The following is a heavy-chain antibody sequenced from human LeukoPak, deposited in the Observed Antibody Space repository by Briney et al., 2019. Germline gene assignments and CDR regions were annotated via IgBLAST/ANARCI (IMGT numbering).Heavy chain of an antibody. CDR1: GGSFSGYY. J-gene: IGHJ4*02. Sequence: PSETLSLTCAVYGGSFSGYYWSWIRQPPGKGLEWIGEINHSGSTNYNPSLKSRVTISVDTSKYQFSLKLSSVTAADTAVYYCARGSYDFWSGYYYSDLFDYWGQGTLVTVSS. CDR3: ARGSYDFWSGYYYSDLFDY. D-gene: IGHD3-3*01. V-gene: IGHV4-34*01. CDR2: INHSGST.